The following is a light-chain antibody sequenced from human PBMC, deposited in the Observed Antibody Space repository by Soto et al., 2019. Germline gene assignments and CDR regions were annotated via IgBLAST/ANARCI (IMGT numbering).Light chain of an antibody. J-gene: IGKJ1*01. CDR3: QHYGSSPSWT. CDR1: QSVSGNF. V-gene: IGKV3-20*01. CDR2: DAS. Sequence: EIVLTQSPGSLSLSPGERATLSCRASQSVSGNFLAWYQHKPGQAPRLLIYDASTRLTGIPDRFSGSGSGTDFTLTISRPEPEDFAVYYCQHYGSSPSWTFGQGTKVEIK.